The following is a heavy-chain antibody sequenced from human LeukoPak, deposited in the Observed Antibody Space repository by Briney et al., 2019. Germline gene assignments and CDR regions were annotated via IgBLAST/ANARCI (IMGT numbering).Heavy chain of an antibody. D-gene: IGHD6-13*01. CDR1: GGSISSGGFY. CDR3: VRVGGIGAADWFDP. J-gene: IGHJ5*02. Sequence: SETLFLTCTVSGGSISSGGFYWSWIRQHPGKGLEWIGYIYYSGSTSYNPSLKSRVTISVDTSKNQFSLKLSSVTAADTAVYYCVRVGGIGAADWFDPWGQGTLVTVSS. CDR2: IYYSGST. V-gene: IGHV4-31*03.